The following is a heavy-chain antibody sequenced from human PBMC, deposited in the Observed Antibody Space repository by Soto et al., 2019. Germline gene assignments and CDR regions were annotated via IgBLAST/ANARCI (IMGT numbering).Heavy chain of an antibody. Sequence: GGSLRLSCAASGFTFSSYEMNRVRQAPGKGLEWVSYISSSGSTIYYADSVKGRFTISRDNAKNSLYLQMNSLRAEDTAVYYCARDDYGDYGMDVWGQGTTVTVSS. CDR3: ARDDYGDYGMDV. CDR2: ISSSGSTI. CDR1: GFTFSSYE. D-gene: IGHD4-17*01. J-gene: IGHJ6*02. V-gene: IGHV3-48*03.